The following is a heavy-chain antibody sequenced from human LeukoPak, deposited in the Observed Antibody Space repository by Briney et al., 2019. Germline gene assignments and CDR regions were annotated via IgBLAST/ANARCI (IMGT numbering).Heavy chain of an antibody. CDR3: AKDWDCGGDCYSGAFDI. Sequence: GGSLRLSCAASGFTFSSYGMHWVRQAPGKGLEWVAFIRYDGSNKYYADSVKGRFTISRDNSKNTLYLQMNSLRAEDTAVYYCAKDWDCGGDCYSGAFDIWGQGTMVTVSS. J-gene: IGHJ3*02. D-gene: IGHD2-21*01. CDR1: GFTFSSYG. CDR2: IRYDGSNK. V-gene: IGHV3-30*02.